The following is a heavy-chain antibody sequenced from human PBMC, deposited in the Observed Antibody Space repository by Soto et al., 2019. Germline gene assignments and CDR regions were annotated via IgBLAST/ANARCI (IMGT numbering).Heavy chain of an antibody. CDR1: GFTFSSYA. CDR2: ISYDGSNK. CDR3: ARAWFGESRDV. Sequence: GGSLRLSCAASGFTFSSYAMHWVRQAPGKGLEWVAVISYDGSNKYYADSVKGRFTISRDNSKNTLYLQMNSLRAEDTAVYYCARAWFGESRDVWGQGTTVTVSS. V-gene: IGHV3-30-3*01. D-gene: IGHD3-10*01. J-gene: IGHJ6*02.